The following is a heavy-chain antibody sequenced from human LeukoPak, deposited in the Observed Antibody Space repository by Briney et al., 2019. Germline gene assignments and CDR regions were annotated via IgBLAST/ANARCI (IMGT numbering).Heavy chain of an antibody. CDR1: GYTFTSYG. CDR2: ISGYNGNT. J-gene: IGHJ3*02. CDR3: ARDVYYYDSSGHSVQIPHDAFDI. V-gene: IGHV1-18*01. D-gene: IGHD3-22*01. Sequence: GASVKVSCKASGYTFTSYGISWVRQAPGQGLEWMGWISGYNGNTHYAQKLQGRVTMTTDTSTSTAYMELRSLRSDDTAVYYCARDVYYYDSSGHSVQIPHDAFDIWGQGTMVTVSS.